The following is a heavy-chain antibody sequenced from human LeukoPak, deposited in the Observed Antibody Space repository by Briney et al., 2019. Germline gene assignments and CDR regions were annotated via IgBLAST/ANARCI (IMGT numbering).Heavy chain of an antibody. V-gene: IGHV3-23*01. CDR2: ISGSGGST. J-gene: IGHJ4*02. Sequence: GGSLRLSCAASGFTFSSYAMSWVRQAPGKGLEWVSAISGSGGSTYYADSVKGRFTISRDNAKNTLYLQMNSLGADDTAVYYCARAGYCSGGSCYFDYWGQGTQVIVSS. CDR1: GFTFSSYA. D-gene: IGHD2-15*01. CDR3: ARAGYCSGGSCYFDY.